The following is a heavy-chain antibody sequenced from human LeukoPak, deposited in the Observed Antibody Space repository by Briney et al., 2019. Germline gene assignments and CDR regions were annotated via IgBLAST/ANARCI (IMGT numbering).Heavy chain of an antibody. V-gene: IGHV3-30-3*01. CDR2: ISYDGSNK. CDR3: ARPYSSSWYAYYYYGMDV. J-gene: IGHJ6*02. D-gene: IGHD6-13*01. CDR1: GFTFSSYA. Sequence: PGGSLRLSCAASGFTFSSYAMHWVRQAPGKGLEWVAVISYDGSNKYHADSVKGRFTISRDNSKNTLYLQMNSLRAEDTAVYYCARPYSSSWYAYYYYGMDVWGQGTTVTVSS.